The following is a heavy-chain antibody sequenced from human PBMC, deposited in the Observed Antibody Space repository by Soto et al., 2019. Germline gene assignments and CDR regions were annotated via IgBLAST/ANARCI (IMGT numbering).Heavy chain of an antibody. CDR2: IYYSGST. CDR3: ARDPRYYYYGMDV. V-gene: IGHV4-31*03. J-gene: IGHJ6*02. Sequence: SETLSLTCTVSGGSISSGGYYWSWIRQHPGKGLEWIGYIYYSGSTYYNPSLKSRVTISVDTSKNQFSLKLSSVTAADTAVYYCARDPRYYYYGMDVWGQGTTVTVSS. CDR1: GGSISSGGYY.